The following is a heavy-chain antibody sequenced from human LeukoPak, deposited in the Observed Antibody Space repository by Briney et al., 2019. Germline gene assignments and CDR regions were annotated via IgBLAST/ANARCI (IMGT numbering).Heavy chain of an antibody. J-gene: IGHJ4*02. CDR2: INPSGGST. CDR3: ARDGYRGVRGVISY. D-gene: IGHD3-10*01. CDR1: GYTFISYY. V-gene: IGHV1-46*01. Sequence: ASVRVSCKASGYTFISYYMHWVRQAPGQGLEWMGIINPSGGSTGYAQKFQGRVTMTRDMSTSTVYMELSSLRSEDTAVYYCARDGYRGVRGVISYWGQGTLVTVSS.